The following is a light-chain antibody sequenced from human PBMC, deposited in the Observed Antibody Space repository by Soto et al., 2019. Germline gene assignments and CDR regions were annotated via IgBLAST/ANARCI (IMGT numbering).Light chain of an antibody. V-gene: IGKV3D-15*01. CDR1: QNVRTH. Sequence: EVVMTQSPVTLSVSPGERATLSCRASQNVRTHLAWYQQRPGQAPRLVIYGASTRASGIPDRFSGSGSGTEFTLTISDLQSEDFAVYYCQQHEELPMWTFGQGTRVEIK. J-gene: IGKJ1*01. CDR3: QQHEELPMWT. CDR2: GAS.